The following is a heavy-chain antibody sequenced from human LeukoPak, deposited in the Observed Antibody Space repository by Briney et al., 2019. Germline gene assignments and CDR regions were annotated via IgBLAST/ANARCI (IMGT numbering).Heavy chain of an antibody. CDR1: GFTFSSYE. J-gene: IGHJ2*01. Sequence: GGSLRLSCAASGFTFSSYEMNWVRQAPGKGLEWVSYISSSGSTIYYADSVKGRFTISRDNAKNSLYLQMNSLRAEDTAVYYCARAGSYSRNWYFDLWGRGTLVTVSS. D-gene: IGHD1-26*01. V-gene: IGHV3-48*03. CDR2: ISSSGSTI. CDR3: ARAGSYSRNWYFDL.